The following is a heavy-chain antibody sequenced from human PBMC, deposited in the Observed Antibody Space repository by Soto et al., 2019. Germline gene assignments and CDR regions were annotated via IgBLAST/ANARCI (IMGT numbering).Heavy chain of an antibody. J-gene: IGHJ3*02. Sequence: SLKISCAASGFTFDDYAMHWVRQGPGKGLEWVSGISWNSGNIGYADSVKGRFTISRDNAKNSLYLQMNSLRAEDTALYYCAKDHGSGNYYYDAFHIWGQGTMVTVSS. CDR3: AKDHGSGNYYYDAFHI. V-gene: IGHV3-9*01. CDR1: GFTFDDYA. CDR2: ISWNSGNI. D-gene: IGHD3-10*01.